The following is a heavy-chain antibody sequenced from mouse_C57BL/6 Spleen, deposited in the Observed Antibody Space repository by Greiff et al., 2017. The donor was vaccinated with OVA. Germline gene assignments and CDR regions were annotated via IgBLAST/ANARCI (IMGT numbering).Heavy chain of an antibody. J-gene: IGHJ2*01. Sequence: VQLQQPGAELVKPGASVKLSCKASGYTFTSYWMHWVKQRPGQGLEWIGMIHPNSGSTNYNEKFKSKATLTVDKSSSTAYMQLSSLTSEDSAVYYCARGGYGSSDFDYWGQGTTLTVSS. D-gene: IGHD1-1*01. CDR2: IHPNSGST. CDR1: GYTFTSYW. V-gene: IGHV1-64*01. CDR3: ARGGYGSSDFDY.